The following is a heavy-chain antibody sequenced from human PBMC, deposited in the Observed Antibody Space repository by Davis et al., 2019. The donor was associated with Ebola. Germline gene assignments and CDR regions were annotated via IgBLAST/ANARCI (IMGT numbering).Heavy chain of an antibody. CDR3: TYISSSRGDY. J-gene: IGHJ4*02. CDR1: GFTFSGSA. V-gene: IGHV3-73*01. D-gene: IGHD6-6*01. Sequence: GESLKISCAASGFTFSGSAMHWVRQASGKGLDWVGRIRSKANSYATAYAASVKGRITISRDDSKNTAYLQMNSLKTEDTAVYYCTYISSSRGDYWGQGTLVTVSS. CDR2: IRSKANSYAT.